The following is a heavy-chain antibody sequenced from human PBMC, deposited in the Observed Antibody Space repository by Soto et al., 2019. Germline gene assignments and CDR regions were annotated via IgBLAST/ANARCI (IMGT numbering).Heavy chain of an antibody. CDR3: ASQSSGSKDYGMDV. CDR2: TYYRSKWYN. D-gene: IGHD3-10*01. V-gene: IGHV6-1*01. J-gene: IGHJ6*02. CDR1: GGSVSRNSGA. Sequence: SENLSLTCAISGGSVSRNSGAWNWIRQSPSRGLEWLGRTYYRSKWYNDYAVSVKSRISINPDTSKNEFSLQLNSVNPEDTAVYYCASQSSGSKDYGMDVWGQGTTVTVSS.